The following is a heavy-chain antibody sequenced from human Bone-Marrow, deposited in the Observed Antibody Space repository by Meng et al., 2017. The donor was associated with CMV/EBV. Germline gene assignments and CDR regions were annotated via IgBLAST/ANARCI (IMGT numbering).Heavy chain of an antibody. CDR2: IKQDGSKK. CDR3: ASGPHFDY. Sequence: GGSLRLSCAASGFTFSTYWMSWARQAPGKGLEWVANIKQDGSKKYYVDSVRGRFTISRDNAKNSLYLQMNSLRAEDTAVYYCASGPHFDYWGQGTLVTVSS. J-gene: IGHJ4*02. CDR1: GFTFSTYW. V-gene: IGHV3-7*01.